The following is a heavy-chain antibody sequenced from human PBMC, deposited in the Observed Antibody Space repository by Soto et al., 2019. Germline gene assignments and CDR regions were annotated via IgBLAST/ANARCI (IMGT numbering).Heavy chain of an antibody. Sequence: QVPLVQSGAEVKKPGSSVKVSCKASCDTFSRHNIAWVRQAPGQGLEWMGRIIPFLDVTNYAQKFRGRVTITADKSTSTAYMELSSLRSEDTAVYFCASGTAPDVDSWGQGTLVTVSS. CDR1: CDTFSRHN. D-gene: IGHD2-21*02. CDR3: ASGTAPDVDS. J-gene: IGHJ4*02. CDR2: IIPFLDVT. V-gene: IGHV1-69*02.